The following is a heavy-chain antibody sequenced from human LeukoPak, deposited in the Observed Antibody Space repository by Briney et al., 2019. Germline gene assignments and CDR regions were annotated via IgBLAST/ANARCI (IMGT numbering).Heavy chain of an antibody. CDR2: ISSGSSYI. CDR1: GFTFSSCS. J-gene: IGHJ3*02. D-gene: IGHD6-13*01. Sequence: GGSLRLSCAASGFTFSSCSINWVRQAPGKGLEWVSSISSGSSYISYADSVKGRFTISRDNAKMSLYLQMNSLRAEDTAVYYCARDLGSIATAGTETSDIWGQGTMVTVSS. CDR3: ARDLGSIATAGTETSDI. V-gene: IGHV3-21*01.